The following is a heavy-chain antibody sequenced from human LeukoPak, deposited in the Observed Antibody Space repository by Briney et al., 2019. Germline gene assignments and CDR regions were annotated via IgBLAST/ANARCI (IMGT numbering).Heavy chain of an antibody. Sequence: PSETLSLTCAVSGYSISSGYYWGWIQQPPGKGLEWIGSIYHGGSTYYNPSLKSRVTISVDTSKNQFSLKLSSVTAADTAVYYCARDETFSYGSFGHWGQGTLVTVSS. J-gene: IGHJ4*02. CDR2: IYHGGST. CDR1: GYSISSGYY. CDR3: ARDETFSYGSFGH. D-gene: IGHD5-18*01. V-gene: IGHV4-38-2*02.